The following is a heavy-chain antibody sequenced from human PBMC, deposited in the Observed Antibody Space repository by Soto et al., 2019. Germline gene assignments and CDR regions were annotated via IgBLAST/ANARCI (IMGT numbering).Heavy chain of an antibody. Sequence: GGSLRLSCAASGFTFSNAWMSWVRQAPGKGLEWVGRIKSKTDGGTTDYAAPVKGRFTISRDDSKNTLYLQMNSLKTEDTAVYYCITGSGSYYPYDAFDIWGQGTMVAVTS. J-gene: IGHJ3*02. CDR3: ITGSGSYYPYDAFDI. D-gene: IGHD1-26*01. CDR1: GFTFSNAW. CDR2: IKSKTDGGTT. V-gene: IGHV3-15*01.